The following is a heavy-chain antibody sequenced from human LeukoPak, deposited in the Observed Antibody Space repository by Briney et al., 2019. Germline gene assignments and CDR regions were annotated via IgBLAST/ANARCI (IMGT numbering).Heavy chain of an antibody. CDR3: ARGAPKYYDFWSGYYGYYYYGMDV. Sequence: ASVKVSFKASGYTFTSYDINWVRQATGQGLEWMGWMNPNSGNTGYAQKFQGRVTMTRDTSISTAYMELSSLRSEDTAVYYCARGAPKYYDFWSGYYGYYYYGMDVWGQGTTVTVSS. CDR1: GYTFTSYD. V-gene: IGHV1-8*01. J-gene: IGHJ6*02. CDR2: MNPNSGNT. D-gene: IGHD3-3*01.